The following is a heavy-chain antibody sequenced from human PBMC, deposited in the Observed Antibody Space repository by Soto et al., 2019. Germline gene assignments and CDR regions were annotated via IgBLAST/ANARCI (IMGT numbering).Heavy chain of an antibody. J-gene: IGHJ6*02. CDR2: TYYRSKWYN. D-gene: IGHD6-6*01. CDR1: GDSVSINSAA. CDR3: ARGRLGQLVPDYYYGMDV. Sequence: QTLSLTCAISGDSVSINSAAWNWIRQSPSRGLKWLGRTYYRSKWYNDYAVSVKSRITINPDTSKNQFSLQLNSVTPEDTAVYYCARGRLGQLVPDYYYGMDVWGQGTTVTVSS. V-gene: IGHV6-1*01.